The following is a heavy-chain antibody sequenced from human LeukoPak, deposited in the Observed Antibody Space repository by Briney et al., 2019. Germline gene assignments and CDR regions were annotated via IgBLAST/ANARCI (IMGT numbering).Heavy chain of an antibody. Sequence: RASVKVSCKASGGTFSSYAISWVRQAPGQGLEWMGRIIPILGIANYAQKFQGRVTITADKSTSTAYMELSSLRSEDTAVYYCAPKGEGSSGYPAGPWGQGTLVTVSS. CDR2: IIPILGIA. CDR1: GGTFSSYA. J-gene: IGHJ5*02. D-gene: IGHD3-22*01. V-gene: IGHV1-69*04. CDR3: APKGEGSSGYPAGP.